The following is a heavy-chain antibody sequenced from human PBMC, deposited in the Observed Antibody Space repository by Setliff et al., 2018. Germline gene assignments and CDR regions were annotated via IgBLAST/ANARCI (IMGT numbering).Heavy chain of an antibody. CDR3: TRGRFDP. J-gene: IGHJ5*02. Sequence: GGSLRLSCAASGFTFSDHYMDWVRQAPGKGLEWVGRTRNKANSYTTEYAASVKGRFTISRDDSKSIAYLQMNSLKTEDTAVYYCTRGRFDPWGQGTLVTVSS. CDR2: TRNKANSYTT. V-gene: IGHV3-72*01. CDR1: GFTFSDHY.